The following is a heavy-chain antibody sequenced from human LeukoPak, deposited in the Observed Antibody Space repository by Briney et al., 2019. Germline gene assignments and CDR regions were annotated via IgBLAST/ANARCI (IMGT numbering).Heavy chain of an antibody. V-gene: IGHV3-30*18. D-gene: IGHD6-19*01. CDR1: GFTFSSYG. J-gene: IGHJ4*02. CDR3: AKLSGRAVAGTLGY. CDR2: ISYDGSNK. Sequence: GGSLRLSCAASGFTFSSYGMHWVRQAPGKGLEWEAVISYDGSNKYYADSVKGRFTISRDNSKNTLYLQMNSLRAEDTAVYYCAKLSGRAVAGTLGYWGQGTLVTVSS.